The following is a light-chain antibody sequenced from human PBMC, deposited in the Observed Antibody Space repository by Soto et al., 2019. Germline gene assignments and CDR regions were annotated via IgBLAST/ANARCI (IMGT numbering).Light chain of an antibody. CDR3: QQYNSYYT. Sequence: DIQMTQSPSTLSASVGDRVTITCRASQSIRTLLSWNQQKPGKAPKLLISDASNLEGGVPSRFSGSGSGTEFPPPISSLQPEDFATYYCQQYNSYYTFGQGTKVEIK. CDR2: DAS. CDR1: QSIRTL. J-gene: IGKJ2*01. V-gene: IGKV1-5*01.